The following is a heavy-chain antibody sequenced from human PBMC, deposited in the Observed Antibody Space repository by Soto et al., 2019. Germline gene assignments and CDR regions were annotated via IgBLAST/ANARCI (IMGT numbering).Heavy chain of an antibody. CDR3: ATGYCTNGVCYTRTLSGMDV. CDR1: GGSFSGSY. D-gene: IGHD2-8*01. Sequence: QVQLQQWGAGLLKPSETLSLTCAVYGGSFSGSYWSWIRQPPGKGLEWIGEINHSGSTNHNPSLKSRVTILVDTSKNQFSLKLSSVTAADTAVYYCATGYCTNGVCYTRTLSGMDVWGQGTTVTVSS. V-gene: IGHV4-34*01. J-gene: IGHJ6*02. CDR2: INHSGST.